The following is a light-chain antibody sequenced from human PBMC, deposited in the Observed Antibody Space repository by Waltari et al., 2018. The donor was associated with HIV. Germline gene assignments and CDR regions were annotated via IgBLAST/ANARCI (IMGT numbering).Light chain of an antibody. CDR2: DDG. J-gene: IGLJ2*01. CDR1: NIGNKS. CDR3: QIWNDNTDHPDAV. Sequence: SYVLTQPPSVSVAPGQTARITCGENNIGNKSVHWYQQKAGQAPVLVVYDDGDRPSGFPERFSCSNSGNTATLTINRVEAGDEADYYCQIWNDNTDHPDAVFGGGSKLTVL. V-gene: IGLV3-21*02.